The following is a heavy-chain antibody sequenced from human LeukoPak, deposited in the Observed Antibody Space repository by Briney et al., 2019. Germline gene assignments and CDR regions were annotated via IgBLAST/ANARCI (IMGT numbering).Heavy chain of an antibody. CDR1: GGTFSSYA. D-gene: IGHD1-14*01. J-gene: IGHJ5*02. Sequence: ASVKVSCKASGGTFSSYAISWVRPAPGQGLEWMGGIIPIFGTANYAQKFQGRVTITADESTSTAYMELSSLRSEDTAVYYCARDSLEEPPNWFDPWGQGTLVTVSS. CDR3: ARDSLEEPPNWFDP. CDR2: IIPIFGTA. V-gene: IGHV1-69*13.